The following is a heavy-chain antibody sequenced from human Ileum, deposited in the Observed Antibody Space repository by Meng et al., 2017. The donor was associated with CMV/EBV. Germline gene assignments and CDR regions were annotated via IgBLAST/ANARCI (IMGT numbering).Heavy chain of an antibody. J-gene: IGHJ4*02. CDR2: ITSSSSST. Sequence: SGFTFSSYAMSLVRQAPGKGLEWVSVITSSSSSTDYADSVKGRFTISRDNSKNTLYLQMNSLRAEDTAVYYCAKGSSGYYKYYFDYWGQGTLVTVSS. CDR3: AKGSSGYYKYYFDY. D-gene: IGHD3-22*01. CDR1: GFTFSSYA. V-gene: IGHV3-23*01.